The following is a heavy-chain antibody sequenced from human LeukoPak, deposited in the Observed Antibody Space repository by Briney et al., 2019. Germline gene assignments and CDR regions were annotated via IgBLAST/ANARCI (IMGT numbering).Heavy chain of an antibody. CDR3: ASLSTNYYDSSGYGAFDI. CDR1: GGSFSGYY. D-gene: IGHD3-22*01. CDR2: INHSGST. V-gene: IGHV4-34*01. J-gene: IGHJ3*02. Sequence: SETLSLTCAVYGGSFSGYYWSWIRQPPGKGLEWIGEINHSGSTNYNPSLKSRVTISVDTSKNQFSLKLSSVTAADTAVYYCASLSTNYYDSSGYGAFDIWGQGTTVTVSS.